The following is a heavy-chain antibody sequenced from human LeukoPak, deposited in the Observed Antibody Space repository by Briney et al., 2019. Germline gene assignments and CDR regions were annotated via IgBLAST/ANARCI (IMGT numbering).Heavy chain of an antibody. CDR3: AKQLVEGYYFDY. J-gene: IGHJ4*02. CDR2: ISGSGGST. CDR1: GFTFSSYA. Sequence: GGSLRLSCAASGFTFSSYAMSWVRQAPGKGLEWVSAISGSGGSTYYADSVKGRFTVSRDNSKNTLYLQMNSLRAEDTAVYYCAKQLVEGYYFDYWGQGTLVTVSS. V-gene: IGHV3-23*01. D-gene: IGHD2-15*01.